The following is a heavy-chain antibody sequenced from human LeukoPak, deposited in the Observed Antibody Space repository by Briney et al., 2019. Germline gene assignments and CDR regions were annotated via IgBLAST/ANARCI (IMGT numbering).Heavy chain of an antibody. V-gene: IGHV4-34*01. J-gene: IGHJ4*02. CDR3: ARGPIAYCGGDCYLDY. CDR1: GGSFSGYY. D-gene: IGHD2-21*02. CDR2: INHSGST. Sequence: SETLSLTCAGYGGSFSGYYWSWIRQPPGKGLEWIGEINHSGSTNYNPSLKSRVTISVDTSKNQFSLKLSSVTAADTAVYYCARGPIAYCGGDCYLDYWGQGTLVTVSS.